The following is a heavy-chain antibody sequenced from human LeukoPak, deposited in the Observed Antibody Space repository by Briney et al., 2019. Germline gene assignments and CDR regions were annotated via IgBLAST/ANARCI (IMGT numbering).Heavy chain of an antibody. CDR3: VSFYETY. D-gene: IGHD2-2*01. V-gene: IGHV3-74*01. CDR2: INSDGSWT. J-gene: IGHJ4*02. Sequence: GGSLRLSCAASGNYWTHWVRQAPGKGLVWVSHINSDGSWTSYADSVKGRFTISKDNAKNTVYLQMNNLRAEGTAVYYCVSFYETYWGRGTLVTVSS. CDR1: GNYW.